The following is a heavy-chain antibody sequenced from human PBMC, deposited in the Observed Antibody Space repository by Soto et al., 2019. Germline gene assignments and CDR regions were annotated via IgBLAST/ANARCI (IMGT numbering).Heavy chain of an antibody. V-gene: IGHV3-33*01. CDR3: ARGEVPGGGWYWYFDY. D-gene: IGHD6-19*01. CDR2: IWYDGSNK. J-gene: IGHJ4*02. CDR1: GFTFSSYG. Sequence: QVQLVESGGGVVQPGRSLRLSCAASGFTFSSYGMHWVRQAPGKGLGWVAVIWYDGSNKYYADSVKGRFTISRDNSKNTLYLQMNSLRAVDTAVYYCARGEVPGGGWYWYFDYWGQGTLVTVSS.